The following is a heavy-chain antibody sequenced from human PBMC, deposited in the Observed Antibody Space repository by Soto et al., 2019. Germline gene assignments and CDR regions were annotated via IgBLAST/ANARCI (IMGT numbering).Heavy chain of an antibody. CDR3: AVLGYCSSTSCYTDYYYGMDV. CDR1: GFTFSSYG. Sequence: PGGSLRLSCAASGFTFSSYGMHWVRQAPGKGLGWVAVISYDGSNKYYADSVKGRFTISRDNSKNTLYLQMNSLRAEDTAVYYCAVLGYCSSTSCYTDYYYGMDVWGQGTTVTVSS. D-gene: IGHD2-2*02. CDR2: ISYDGSNK. J-gene: IGHJ6*02. V-gene: IGHV3-30*03.